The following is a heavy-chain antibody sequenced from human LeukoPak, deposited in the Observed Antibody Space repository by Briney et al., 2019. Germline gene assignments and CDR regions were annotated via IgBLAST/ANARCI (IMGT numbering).Heavy chain of an antibody. CDR2: ISGSGGST. Sequence: GGSLRLSCADSGFTFSSYAMSWVRQAPGKGLEWVSAISGSGGSTYYADSVKGRFTISRDNSKNTLYLQMNGLRAEDTAVYYCAKPYDISSYYFDYWGQGTLVTVSS. J-gene: IGHJ4*02. CDR1: GFTFSSYA. V-gene: IGHV3-23*01. CDR3: AKPYDISSYYFDY. D-gene: IGHD3-9*01.